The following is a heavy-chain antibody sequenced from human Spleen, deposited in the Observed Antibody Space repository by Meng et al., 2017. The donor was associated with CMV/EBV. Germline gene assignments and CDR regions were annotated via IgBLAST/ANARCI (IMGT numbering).Heavy chain of an antibody. Sequence: NYGMTWVRQAPGKGLEWVSSISASSNTIYYADSVRGRFTISRDNSKNTLYLQMNSLRAEDTALYYCAKDWSRYCTSTSCYKPWFDPWGQGTLVTVSS. CDR1: NYG. CDR3: AKDWSRYCTSTSCYKPWFDP. J-gene: IGHJ5*02. CDR2: ISASSNTI. D-gene: IGHD2-2*01. V-gene: IGHV3-23*01.